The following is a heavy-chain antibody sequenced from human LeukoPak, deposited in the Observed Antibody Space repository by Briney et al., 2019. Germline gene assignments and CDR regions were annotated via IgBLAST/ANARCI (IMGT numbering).Heavy chain of an antibody. D-gene: IGHD6-25*01. CDR1: GLTFSSFA. CDR2: IGTSSTTI. J-gene: IGHJ6*03. Sequence: GGSLRLSCATSGLTFSSFAMNWVRQPPGKGLEWVSNIGTSSTTIYYADSVKGRFTISRDNAKNSLYLQMNSLRADDTAVYYCARFAAGGSYYYYMDVWGKGTTVTVSS. V-gene: IGHV3-48*01. CDR3: ARFAAGGSYYYYMDV.